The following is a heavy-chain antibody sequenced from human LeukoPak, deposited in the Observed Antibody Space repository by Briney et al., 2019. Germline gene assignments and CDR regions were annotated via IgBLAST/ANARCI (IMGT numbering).Heavy chain of an antibody. J-gene: IGHJ6*03. CDR2: INHSGST. Sequence: PSETLSLTCAVYGGSFSGYYWSWIRQPPGKGLEWIGEINHSGSTNYNPSLKSRVTMSVDTSKNQFSLNLNSVTAADTAVYYCARVRKVGATMRYSYYYMDVWGKGTTVTISS. CDR1: GGSFSGYY. CDR3: ARVRKVGATMRYSYYYMDV. D-gene: IGHD1-26*01. V-gene: IGHV4-34*01.